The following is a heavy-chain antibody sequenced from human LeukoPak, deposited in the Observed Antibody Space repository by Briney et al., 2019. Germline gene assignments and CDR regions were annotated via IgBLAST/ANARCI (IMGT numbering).Heavy chain of an antibody. J-gene: IGHJ5*02. V-gene: IGHV4-39*07. CDR3: ARLRGYYYGSGSYLNWFDP. Sequence: SETLSLTCTVSGGSISSSSYYWGWIRQPPGKGLEWIGSIYYSGSTYYNPSLKSRVTISVDTSKNQFSLKLSSVTAADTAVYYCARLRGYYYGSGSYLNWFDPWGQGTLVTVSS. CDR2: IYYSGST. D-gene: IGHD3-10*01. CDR1: GGSISSSSYY.